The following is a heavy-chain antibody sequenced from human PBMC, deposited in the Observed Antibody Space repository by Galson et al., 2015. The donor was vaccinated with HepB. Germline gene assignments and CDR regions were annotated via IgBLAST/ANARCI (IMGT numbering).Heavy chain of an antibody. CDR3: ASPASGRSNYYHYYMDV. Sequence: VKVSCKASGGTFSSYAISWVRQAPGQGLEWMGGIIPIFGRANYAQNFQGRVSITADESTTTGYMELSSLRSDDTAVYYCASPASGRSNYYHYYMDVWGKGTAVTVSS. CDR2: IIPIFGRA. J-gene: IGHJ6*03. V-gene: IGHV1-69*01. CDR1: GGTFSSYA. D-gene: IGHD3-3*01.